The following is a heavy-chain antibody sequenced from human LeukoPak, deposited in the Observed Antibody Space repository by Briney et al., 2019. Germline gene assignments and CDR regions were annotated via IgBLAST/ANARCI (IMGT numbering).Heavy chain of an antibody. CDR3: AKDRGYDSDPLDY. V-gene: IGHV3-9*01. CDR1: GFSFDDYA. D-gene: IGHD3-22*01. J-gene: IGHJ4*02. Sequence: GRSLRLSCAASGFSFDDYAMHWVRQAPGKGLEWVSGIGWNGGGIVYADSVKGRFTISRDNSKNTLYLQMNSLRAEDTAVYYCAKDRGYDSDPLDYWGQGTLVTVSS. CDR2: IGWNGGGI.